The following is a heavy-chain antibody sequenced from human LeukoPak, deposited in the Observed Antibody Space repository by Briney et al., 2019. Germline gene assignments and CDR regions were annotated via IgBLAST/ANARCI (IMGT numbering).Heavy chain of an antibody. V-gene: IGHV3-7*01. CDR2: IKQDGSEK. D-gene: IGHD1-26*01. J-gene: IGHJ3*02. Sequence: GGSLRLSCAASGFTFSSYWMSWVRQAPGKGLEWVANIKQDGSEKYYVDSVKGRFTISRDNSKNTLYLQMNSLRAEDTAVYYCARENIVGAGHAFDIWGQGTMVTVSS. CDR3: ARENIVGAGHAFDI. CDR1: GFTFSSYW.